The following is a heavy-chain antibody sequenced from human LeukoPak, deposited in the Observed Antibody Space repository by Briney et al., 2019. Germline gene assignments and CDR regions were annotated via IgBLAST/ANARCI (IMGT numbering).Heavy chain of an antibody. CDR1: GFAFSNYW. V-gene: IGHV3-74*01. Sequence: GGSLRLSCAASGFAFSNYWMHWVRHAPGKGLVWVSRISIESDGTKTSYADSVEGRFTISRDNAKNTVSLQMNSLRDEDTAIYYCARGGSGCFDIWGQGTMVTVSS. J-gene: IGHJ3*02. CDR2: ISIESDGTKT. CDR3: ARGGSGCFDI. D-gene: IGHD1-26*01.